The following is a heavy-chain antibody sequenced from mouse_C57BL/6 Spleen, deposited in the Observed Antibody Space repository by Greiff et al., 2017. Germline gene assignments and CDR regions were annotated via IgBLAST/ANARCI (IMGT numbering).Heavy chain of an antibody. J-gene: IGHJ2*01. V-gene: IGHV1-9*01. CDR2: ILPGRGST. D-gene: IGHD1-1*01. CDR1: GYTFTGYW. CDR3: ARTITTVEDY. Sequence: VQLQESGAELMKPGASVKLSCKATGYTFTGYWIEWVKQRPGHGLEWIGEILPGRGSTNYNEKFKGKATFTADTSSNTAYMQLSSLTTEDSAIYYCARTITTVEDYWGQGTTLTVSS.